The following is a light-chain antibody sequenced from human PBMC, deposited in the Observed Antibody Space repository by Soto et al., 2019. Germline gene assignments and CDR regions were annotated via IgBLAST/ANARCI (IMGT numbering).Light chain of an antibody. V-gene: IGKV1-5*01. CDR1: QSIASW. CDR3: QQYDTYPYT. CDR2: DAS. Sequence: DIQMTQSPSTLSASAGDRVTISCRASQSIASWLAWYQQKAGKAPNLLIYDASSLESGVPSRFSGSGSGTEFAITISSLQSDDYATYYCQQYDTYPYTFGQGSKLEI. J-gene: IGKJ2*01.